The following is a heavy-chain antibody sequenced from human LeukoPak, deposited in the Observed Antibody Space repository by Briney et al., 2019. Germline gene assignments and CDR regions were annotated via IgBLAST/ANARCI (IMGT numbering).Heavy chain of an antibody. CDR3: ARAHSSGWSNFDY. Sequence: TPSETLSLTCTVSGGSISSYYWSWIRQPPGKGLEWIGYIYYSGSTYYNPSLRSRVTISVDTSKNQFSLRLSSVTAADTAVYYCARAHSSGWSNFDYWGQGTLVTVSS. CDR2: IYYSGST. J-gene: IGHJ4*02. D-gene: IGHD6-19*01. V-gene: IGHV4-59*12. CDR1: GGSISSYY.